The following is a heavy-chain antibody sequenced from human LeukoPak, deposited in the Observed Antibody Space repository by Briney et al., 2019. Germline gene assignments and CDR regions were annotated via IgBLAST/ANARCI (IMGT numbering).Heavy chain of an antibody. V-gene: IGHV1-69*13. CDR3: ARPRNPTVTTNYFDY. CDR1: GGTFSSYA. D-gene: IGHD4-17*01. J-gene: IGHJ4*02. Sequence: SVKGSCKASGGTFSSYAISWVRQAPGQGLEWMGGIIPIFGTANYAQKFQGRVTITADESTSTAYMELSSLRSEDTAVYYCARPRNPTVTTNYFDYWGQGTLVTVSS. CDR2: IIPIFGTA.